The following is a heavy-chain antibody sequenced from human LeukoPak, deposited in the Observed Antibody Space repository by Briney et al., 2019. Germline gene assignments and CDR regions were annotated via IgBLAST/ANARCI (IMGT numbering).Heavy chain of an antibody. CDR1: GGSFSVYY. CDR3: ATTGGY. V-gene: IGHV4-34*01. CDR2: INHSGST. Sequence: SETLSLTCAVYGGSFSVYYWNWIRQPPGKGLEWIGEINHSGSTNYNPSLKSRLTISVDTSKNQFSLKLDSVTAADTAVYYCATTGGYWGQGTLVTVSS. D-gene: IGHD7-27*01. J-gene: IGHJ4*02.